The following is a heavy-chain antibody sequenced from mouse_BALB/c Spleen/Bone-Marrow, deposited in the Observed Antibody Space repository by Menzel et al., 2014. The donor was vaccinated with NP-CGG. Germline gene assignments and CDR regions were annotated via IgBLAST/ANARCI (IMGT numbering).Heavy chain of an antibody. J-gene: IGHJ4*01. CDR3: ARWLLRYYAMDD. V-gene: IGHV1-69*02. D-gene: IGHD2-3*01. CDR2: IGPSDSYT. CDR1: GYTFTSYW. Sequence: QVHVKQSGAELVKPGASVKLSCKASGYTFTSYWMHWVKQRPGQGLEWIGEIGPSDSYTNYNQKFKGKATLTVDKSSSTAYMQLSSLTSEDSAVYFCARWLLRYYAMDDWGQGTSVTVSS.